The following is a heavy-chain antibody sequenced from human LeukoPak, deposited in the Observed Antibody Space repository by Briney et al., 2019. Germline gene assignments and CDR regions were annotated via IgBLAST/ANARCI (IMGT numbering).Heavy chain of an antibody. J-gene: IGHJ4*02. CDR3: ARGWGTAIDY. D-gene: IGHD2-8*02. CDR1: GFTFSSYE. V-gene: IGHV3-21*01. CDR2: ISSSSSYI. Sequence: GGSLRLSCAASGFTFSSYEMNWVRQAPGKGLEWVSSISSSSSYIYYADSVKDRFTISRDNAKNSLYLQMNSLRAEDTAVYYCARGWGTAIDYWGQGTLVTVSS.